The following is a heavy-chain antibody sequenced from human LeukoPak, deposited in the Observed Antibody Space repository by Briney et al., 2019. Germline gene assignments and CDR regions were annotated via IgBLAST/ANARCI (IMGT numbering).Heavy chain of an antibody. J-gene: IGHJ4*02. V-gene: IGHV3-74*01. Sequence: GGSLRLSCAASGFTFSSYWMHWVRQAPGKGLVWVSRINSDGSSTSYADSVKGRFTISRNNAKNTLYLQMNSLRAEDTAVYYCARFGYYDSSGYSPDYWGQGTLVTVSS. D-gene: IGHD3-22*01. CDR1: GFTFSSYW. CDR2: INSDGSST. CDR3: ARFGYYDSSGYSPDY.